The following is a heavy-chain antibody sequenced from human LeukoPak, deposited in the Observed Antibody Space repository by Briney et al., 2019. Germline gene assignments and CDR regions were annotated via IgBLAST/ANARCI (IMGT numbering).Heavy chain of an antibody. CDR2: INHSGST. Sequence: PSETLSLTCAVYGGSFSGYYWSWIRQPPGKGLEWIGEINHSGSTNYNPSLKSRVTISVDTSKNQFSLKLSSVTAADTAVYYCARRLSVVVVAARLDPWGQGTLVTVSS. CDR1: GGSFSGYY. CDR3: ARRLSVVVVAARLDP. D-gene: IGHD2-15*01. J-gene: IGHJ5*02. V-gene: IGHV4-34*01.